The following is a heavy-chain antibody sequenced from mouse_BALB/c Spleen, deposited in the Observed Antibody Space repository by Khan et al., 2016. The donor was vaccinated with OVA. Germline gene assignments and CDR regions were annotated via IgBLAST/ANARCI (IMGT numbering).Heavy chain of an antibody. Sequence: LQESGPGLVKPSQSLSLTCTVTGYSITSNYAWNWIRQFPGNKLEWMGYISYSGLTSYNPSLKSRISITRDTSKNQFFLQLNSVTTEDTATYYCARENYYGYTMDYWGQGTSVTVSS. D-gene: IGHD1-1*01. J-gene: IGHJ4*01. CDR3: ARENYYGYTMDY. CDR2: ISYSGLT. V-gene: IGHV3-2*02. CDR1: GYSITSNYA.